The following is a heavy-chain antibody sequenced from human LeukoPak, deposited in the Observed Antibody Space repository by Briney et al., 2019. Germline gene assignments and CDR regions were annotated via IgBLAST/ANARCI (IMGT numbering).Heavy chain of an antibody. CDR3: ARQDGDYPRGIDY. Sequence: GASVKVSCKASGYTFTGYYMHWVRQAPGQGLEWMGWINPNSGGTNYAQKFQGWVTMTRDTSISTAYMELSSLRSEDTAVYYCARQDGDYPRGIDYRGQGTLVTVSS. V-gene: IGHV1-2*04. CDR2: INPNSGGT. J-gene: IGHJ4*02. CDR1: GYTFTGYY. D-gene: IGHD4-17*01.